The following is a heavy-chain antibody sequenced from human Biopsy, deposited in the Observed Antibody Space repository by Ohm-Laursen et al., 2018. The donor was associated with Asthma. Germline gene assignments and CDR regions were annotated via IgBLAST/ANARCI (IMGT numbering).Heavy chain of an antibody. Sequence: SETLSLTCPVSADSISSNNFYWGWIRQPPGKGLEWIATISYTGSTYYNPSLKSRVTISVDTSKNQFSQKLSSVTAADTAVYYCARHSGNYYAQLNYWGQGTLVTVSS. CDR2: ISYTGST. V-gene: IGHV4-39*01. CDR1: ADSISSNNFY. J-gene: IGHJ4*02. CDR3: ARHSGNYYAQLNY. D-gene: IGHD1-26*01.